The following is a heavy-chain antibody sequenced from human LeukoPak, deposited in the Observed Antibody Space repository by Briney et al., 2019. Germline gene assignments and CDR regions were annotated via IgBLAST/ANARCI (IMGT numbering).Heavy chain of an antibody. D-gene: IGHD3-22*01. Sequence: GGSLRLSCEASGFTFSTYTVNWVRQAPGKGLEWVSSIASDTTYMKYADSVKGRFSVSRDNAKNSVFLEMKRLRADDTAVYFCARDYYDSTASATFDYWGRGTLVTVSS. CDR3: ARDYYDSTASATFDY. J-gene: IGHJ4*02. CDR1: GFTFSTYT. V-gene: IGHV3-21*06. CDR2: IASDTTYM.